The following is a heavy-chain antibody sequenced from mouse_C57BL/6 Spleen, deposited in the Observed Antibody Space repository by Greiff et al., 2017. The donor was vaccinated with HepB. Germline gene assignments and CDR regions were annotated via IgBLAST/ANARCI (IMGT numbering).Heavy chain of an antibody. CDR2: IWSGGST. D-gene: IGHD2-3*01. J-gene: IGHJ3*01. V-gene: IGHV2-2*01. CDR1: GFSLTSYG. CDR3: ARMDGYSAWFAY. Sequence: VHLVESGPGLVQPSQSLSITCTVSGFSLTSYGVHWVRQSPGKGLEWLGVIWSGGSTDYNAAFISRLSISKDNSKSQVFFKMNSLQADDTAIYYCARMDGYSAWFAYWGQGTLVTVSA.